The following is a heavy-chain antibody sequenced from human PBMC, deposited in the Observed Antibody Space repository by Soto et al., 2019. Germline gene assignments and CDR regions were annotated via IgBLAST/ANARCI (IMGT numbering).Heavy chain of an antibody. Sequence: GGSLRLSCAASGFTFSTYWMHWVRQAPGKGLVWVSRINSDGSTTTYADSVKGRFTISRDNAKNTLYLQMNSLRAEDTAVYYCARAGTSSLYWGQGTLVTVSS. J-gene: IGHJ4*02. CDR1: GFTFSTYW. CDR2: INSDGSTT. CDR3: ARAGTSSLY. D-gene: IGHD2-2*01. V-gene: IGHV3-74*01.